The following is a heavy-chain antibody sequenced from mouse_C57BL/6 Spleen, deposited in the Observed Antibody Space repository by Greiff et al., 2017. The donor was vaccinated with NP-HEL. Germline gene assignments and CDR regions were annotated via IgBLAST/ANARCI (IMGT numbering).Heavy chain of an antibody. J-gene: IGHJ4*01. CDR1: GYSFTSYY. V-gene: IGHV1-66*01. Sequence: QVQLQQSGPELVKPGASVKISCKASGYSFTSYYIHWVKQRPGQGLEWIGLIYPGSGNTKYNEKFKGKATLTADTSSSTAYMQLSRLTSEDAAVYYCASGGYGSSSLYAMDYWGQGTSVTVSS. CDR3: ASGGYGSSSLYAMDY. D-gene: IGHD1-1*01. CDR2: IYPGSGNT.